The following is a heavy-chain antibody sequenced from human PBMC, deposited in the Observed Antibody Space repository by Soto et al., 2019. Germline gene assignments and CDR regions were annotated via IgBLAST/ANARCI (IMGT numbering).Heavy chain of an antibody. CDR3: AHSRNLITEDAQVGDFDY. V-gene: IGHV2-5*02. D-gene: IGHD3-10*01. Sequence: QNTLKESGPTQVKPTQTLTLTCSFSGFSLNTDGEGVGWVRQPPGEALEWLAPIYWDDDERYSPSLKTRPTITKDPSKTRVVLIMTNVDPLDTTTYYCAHSRNLITEDAQVGDFDYWGQGTLVTVSS. J-gene: IGHJ4*02. CDR2: IYWDDDE. CDR1: GFSLNTDGEG.